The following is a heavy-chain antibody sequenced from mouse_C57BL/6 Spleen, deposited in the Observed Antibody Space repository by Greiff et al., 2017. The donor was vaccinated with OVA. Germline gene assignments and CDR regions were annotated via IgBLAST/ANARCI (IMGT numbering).Heavy chain of an antibody. D-gene: IGHD4-1*01. Sequence: VQLKQSGAELVRPGASVKISCKASGYTFTDYKMNWVKQSNGKSLEWIGEINPNYGTTSYNQKFKGKATLTVDQSSSTAYMHLNSLTSEDSAVYYCARSRGTGTWFAYWGQGTPVTVSS. CDR2: INPNYGTT. J-gene: IGHJ3*01. CDR3: ARSRGTGTWFAY. V-gene: IGHV1-39*01. CDR1: GYTFTDYK.